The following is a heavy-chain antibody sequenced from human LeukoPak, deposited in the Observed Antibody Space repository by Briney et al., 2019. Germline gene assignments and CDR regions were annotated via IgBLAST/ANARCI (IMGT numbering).Heavy chain of an antibody. CDR3: AREGGSYPGAYFDY. Sequence: SVKVSCKASGGTFSSYAISWVRQAPGQGLEWMGGFIPIFGTANYAQKFQGRVTITTDESTSTAYMELSSLRSEDTAVYYCAREGGSYPGAYFDYWGQGTLVTVSS. CDR2: FIPIFGTA. V-gene: IGHV1-69*05. D-gene: IGHD1-26*01. CDR1: GGTFSSYA. J-gene: IGHJ4*02.